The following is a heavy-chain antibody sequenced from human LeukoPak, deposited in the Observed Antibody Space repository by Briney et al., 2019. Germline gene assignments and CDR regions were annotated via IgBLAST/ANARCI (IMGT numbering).Heavy chain of an antibody. CDR1: GFTFDDYA. Sequence: GGSLRLSCAASGFTFDDYAMHWVRQAPEKGLEWVSLISGNGGDTYYADSVKGRFTISRDNSKNTLSLQMNSLRPEDTAVYYCARDLKGSNYDILTGPIGAYWGQGTLVTVSS. D-gene: IGHD3-9*01. V-gene: IGHV3-43*02. CDR3: ARDLKGSNYDILTGPIGAY. CDR2: ISGNGGDT. J-gene: IGHJ4*02.